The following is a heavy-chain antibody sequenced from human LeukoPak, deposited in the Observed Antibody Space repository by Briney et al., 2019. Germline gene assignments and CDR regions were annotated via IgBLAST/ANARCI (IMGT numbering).Heavy chain of an antibody. J-gene: IGHJ4*02. V-gene: IGHV5-51*01. CDR3: ARDGRDGYNGVYYFDY. CDR1: GYSFTNYW. CDR2: IYPGDSDT. Sequence: GESLKISCKGSGYSFTNYWIGWVRQMPGKGLEWMGIIYPGDSDTRYSPSFQGQVTISADKSINTAYLHWSSLKASDTAMYYCARDGRDGYNGVYYFDYWGQGTLVTVSS. D-gene: IGHD5-24*01.